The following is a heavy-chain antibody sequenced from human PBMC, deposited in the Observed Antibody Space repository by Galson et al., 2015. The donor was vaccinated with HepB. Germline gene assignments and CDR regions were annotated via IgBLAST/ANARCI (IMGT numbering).Heavy chain of an antibody. V-gene: IGHV5-10-1*01. CDR2: IDPSDSYT. D-gene: IGHD6-13*01. J-gene: IGHJ4*02. CDR3: ASDLYSSSYYYFDY. CDR1: GYNFTSFW. Sequence: QSGAEVKKPGESLKISCTGSGYNFTSFWISWVRQMPGKGLELMGRIDPSDSYTNYSPSFHGHVTISVDRSISTAYLQWSSLKASDTAIYYCASDLYSSSYYYFDYWGQGTLVTVSS.